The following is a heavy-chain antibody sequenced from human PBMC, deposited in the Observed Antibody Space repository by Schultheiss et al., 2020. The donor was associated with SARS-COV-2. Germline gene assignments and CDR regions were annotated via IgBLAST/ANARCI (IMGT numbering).Heavy chain of an antibody. CDR1: GFTFSNAW. J-gene: IGHJ6*02. CDR2: TRNKANSYTT. Sequence: GGSLRLSCAASGFTFSNAWMSWVRQAPGKGLEWVGRTRNKANSYTTEYAASVKGRFTISRDDSKNSLYLQMNSLKTEDTAVYYCARRGGYHYYYYGMDVWGQGTTVTVSS. CDR3: ARRGGYHYYYYGMDV. V-gene: IGHV3-72*01. D-gene: IGHD6-19*01.